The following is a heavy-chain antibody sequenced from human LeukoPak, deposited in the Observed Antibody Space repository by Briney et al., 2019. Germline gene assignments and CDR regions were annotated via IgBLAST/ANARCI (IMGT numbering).Heavy chain of an antibody. D-gene: IGHD4-23*01. CDR3: ARDLGDYGGNSEGGY. CDR2: ISYDGSNK. Sequence: GRSLRLSCAASGFTFSSYAMPWVRQAPGKGLEWVAVISYDGSNKYYADSVKGRFTISRDNSKNTLYLQMNSLRAEDTAVYYCARDLGDYGGNSEGGYWGQGTLVTVSS. V-gene: IGHV3-30-3*01. CDR1: GFTFSSYA. J-gene: IGHJ4*02.